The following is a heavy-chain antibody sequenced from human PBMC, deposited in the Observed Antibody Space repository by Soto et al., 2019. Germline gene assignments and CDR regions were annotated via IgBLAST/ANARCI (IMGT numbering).Heavy chain of an antibody. V-gene: IGHV3-33*01. CDR1: GFTFSSYG. D-gene: IGHD3-22*01. CDR2: IWYDGSNK. CDR3: ARDGNYYDSSGYYPFYGY. Sequence: GGSLRLSCAASGFTFSSYGMHRVRQAPGKGLEWVAVIWYDGSNKYYADSVKGRFTISRDNSKNTLYLQMNSLRAEDTAVYYCARDGNYYDSSGYYPFYGYWGQGTLVTVSS. J-gene: IGHJ4*02.